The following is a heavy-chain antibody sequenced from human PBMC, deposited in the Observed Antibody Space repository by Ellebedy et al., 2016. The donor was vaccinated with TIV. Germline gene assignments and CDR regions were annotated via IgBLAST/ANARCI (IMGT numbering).Heavy chain of an antibody. J-gene: IGHJ6*02. CDR2: ISSGSRTI. CDR3: ASTTIFGILSRPYYYAMDV. CDR1: GFTFSDYS. V-gene: IGHV3-48*04. D-gene: IGHD3-3*01. Sequence: GESLKISCAASGFTFSDYSMNWVRQAPGKGLEWLSYISSGSRTILYADSVKGRFTISRDNAKNSLYLQMNSLRAEDTAVYYCASTTIFGILSRPYYYAMDVWGQGTTVTVPS.